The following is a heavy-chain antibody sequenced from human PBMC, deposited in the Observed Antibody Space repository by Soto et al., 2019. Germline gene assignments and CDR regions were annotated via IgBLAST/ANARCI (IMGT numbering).Heavy chain of an antibody. Sequence: ASVKVSCKASGYSFTKYHMHWVRQPPGQGLEWMGWINPGSGVTNQAQKFQGRDTMTRDTSITTTYMELNSLTSDDTAVYYCARVAGHKNARFDTWGQGALVTVSS. D-gene: IGHD1-1*01. V-gene: IGHV1-2*02. CDR2: INPGSGVT. CDR3: ARVAGHKNARFDT. J-gene: IGHJ4*02. CDR1: GYSFTKYH.